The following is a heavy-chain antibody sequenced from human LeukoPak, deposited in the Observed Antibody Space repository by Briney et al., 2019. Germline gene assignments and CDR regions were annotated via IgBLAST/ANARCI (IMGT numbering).Heavy chain of an antibody. CDR3: AGAAAGTIDY. D-gene: IGHD6-13*01. CDR2: IIPIFGTA. Sequence: GASVKVSCKASGGTFSSYAISWVRQAPGQGLEWMGGIIPIFGTANYAQKFQGRVTMTRDTSISTAYMELSRLRSDDTAGYYCAGAAAGTIDYWGQGTLVTVSS. V-gene: IGHV1-69*05. CDR1: GGTFSSYA. J-gene: IGHJ4*02.